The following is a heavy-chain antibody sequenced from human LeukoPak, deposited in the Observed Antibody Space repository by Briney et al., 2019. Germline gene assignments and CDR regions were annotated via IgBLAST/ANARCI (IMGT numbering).Heavy chain of an antibody. CDR2: ISGSGGST. D-gene: IGHD2-21*02. CDR1: GFTFSSYA. CDR3: ATGPFSVTYFDY. V-gene: IGHV3-23*01. J-gene: IGHJ4*02. Sequence: GGSLRLSCAASGFTFSSYAMSWVRQAPGKGLEWVSAISGSGGSTYYADSVKGRFTISRDNSKNTLYLQMNSLRAEDTAVYYCATGPFSVTYFDYWGQGTLVTVSS.